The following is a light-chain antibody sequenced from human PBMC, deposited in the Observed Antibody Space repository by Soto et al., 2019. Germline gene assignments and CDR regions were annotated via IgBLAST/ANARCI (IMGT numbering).Light chain of an antibody. J-gene: IGLJ1*01. V-gene: IGLV2-14*03. CDR1: HNDIGTYDY. CDR2: GVT. Sequence: QSALTQPTSVSGSPGQSITISCTGNHNDIGTYDYVSWYQQHPGRAPRLLIHGVTTRPSGISGRFSASKSGLTASLTISGLQPDEEADYYCSSLTSTRIYVFGAGTKVTVL. CDR3: SSLTSTRIYV.